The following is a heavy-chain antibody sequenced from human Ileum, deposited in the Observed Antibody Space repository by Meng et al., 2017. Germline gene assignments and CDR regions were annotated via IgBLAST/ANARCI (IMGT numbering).Heavy chain of an antibody. V-gene: IGHV4-4*02. J-gene: IGHJ4*02. CDR2: IFQSGRT. D-gene: IGHD3-22*01. Sequence: VQLAGSGPRLVKPWGPLSLTCAVAGTWWSWARQPPGKGLEWIGEIFQSGRTNYNPSLKSRVTISIDKSKSQISLQLSAVTAADTAVYSCATSNDRDVYYLGYWGQGTLVTVSS. CDR1: GTW. CDR3: ATSNDRDVYYLGY.